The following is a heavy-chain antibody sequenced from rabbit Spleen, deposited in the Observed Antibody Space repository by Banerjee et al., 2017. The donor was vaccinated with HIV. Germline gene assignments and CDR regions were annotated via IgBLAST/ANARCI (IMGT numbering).Heavy chain of an antibody. CDR2: INAYTGKP. J-gene: IGHJ4*01. CDR3: ARDTGSGHYIDAYFDL. CDR1: GFSFSDRDV. D-gene: IGHD1-1*01. Sequence: QEQLVESGRGLVKPEGSLTLTCKASGFSFSDRDVMCWVRQAPGKGLQWIACINAYTGKPVYATWAKGRFTISRTSSTTVTLQMTSLTAADTATYFCARDTGSGHYIDAYFDLWGPGTLVTVS. V-gene: IGHV1S45*01.